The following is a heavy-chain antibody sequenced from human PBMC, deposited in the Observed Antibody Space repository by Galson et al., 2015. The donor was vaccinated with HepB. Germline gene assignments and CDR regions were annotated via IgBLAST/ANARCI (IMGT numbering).Heavy chain of an antibody. CDR2: VDPEDGET. CDR3: ATDRSGSSGNFDY. Sequence: VKVSCKVYGYTFTDYYMHWVQQAPGKGLEWMGLVDPEDGETIYAEKFQGRVTITADTSTDTAYMELGSLRSEDTAVYYCATDRSGSSGNFDYWGQGTLVTVSS. D-gene: IGHD3-22*01. J-gene: IGHJ4*02. CDR1: GYTFTDYY. V-gene: IGHV1-69-2*01.